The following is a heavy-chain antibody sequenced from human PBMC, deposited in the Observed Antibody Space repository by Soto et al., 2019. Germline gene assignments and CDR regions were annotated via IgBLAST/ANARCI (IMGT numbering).Heavy chain of an antibody. Sequence: SETLSLTCTVSGGSISSYYWSWIRQPPGKGLEWIGYIYDSGSTNYNPSLKSRVTISVDTSKSQFSLKLSSVTAADTAVYYCARGAYIYYFDYWGQGTPVTVSS. D-gene: IGHD1-20*01. J-gene: IGHJ4*02. CDR3: ARGAYIYYFDY. CDR2: IYDSGST. CDR1: GGSISSYY. V-gene: IGHV4-59*01.